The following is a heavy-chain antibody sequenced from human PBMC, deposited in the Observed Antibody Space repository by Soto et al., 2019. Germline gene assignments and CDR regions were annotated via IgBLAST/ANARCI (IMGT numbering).Heavy chain of an antibody. V-gene: IGHV4-31*03. Sequence: SETLSLTCTVSGASVKTGGYYWTWIRQFPGKGLEWMGDIFYRSSTNYNPSLTSRIAMSVDTSKNQFSLKLSSVTAADTAVYYCARGSSGYYYSLVYWGQGTLVTVSS. CDR1: GASVKTGGYY. J-gene: IGHJ4*02. CDR2: IFYRSST. D-gene: IGHD3-22*01. CDR3: ARGSSGYYYSLVY.